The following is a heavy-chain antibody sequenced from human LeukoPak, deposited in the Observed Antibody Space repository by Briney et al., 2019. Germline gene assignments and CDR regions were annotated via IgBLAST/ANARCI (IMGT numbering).Heavy chain of an antibody. Sequence: GGSLRLSCAASGFTFSNYWMHWVRQAPGKGLEWLSRINSDGSGTNYADSVKGRITISRDNGKNTLYLQMNSLRAEDTAVYYCARDNSLQDMAWWFDPWGQGTLVIVSS. CDR3: ARDNSLQDMAWWFDP. J-gene: IGHJ5*02. CDR2: INSDGSGT. D-gene: IGHD5-24*01. V-gene: IGHV3-74*01. CDR1: GFTFSNYW.